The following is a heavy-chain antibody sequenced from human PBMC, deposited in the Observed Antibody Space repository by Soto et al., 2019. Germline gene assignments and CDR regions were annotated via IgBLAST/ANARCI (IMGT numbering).Heavy chain of an antibody. CDR3: ARGRNWFDP. CDR1: GGSISSSSYY. J-gene: IGHJ5*02. V-gene: IGHV4-39*01. Sequence: SETLSLTCTVSGGSISSSSYYWGWIRQPPGKGLEWIGSIYYSGSTYYNPSLKSRVTISVDTSKNQFSLKLSSVTAADTAVYYCARGRNWFDPWGQGALVTVSS. CDR2: IYYSGST.